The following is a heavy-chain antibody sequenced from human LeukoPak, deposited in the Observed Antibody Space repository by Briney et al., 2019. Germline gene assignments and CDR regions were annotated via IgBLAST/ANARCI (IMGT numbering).Heavy chain of an antibody. J-gene: IGHJ3*02. CDR3: AGGIRMATDAFDI. Sequence: PGGSLRLSCAASGFTVSSNYMSWVRQAPGKGLEWVSVIYSGGSTYYADSVKGRFTISRDNSKNTLYLQMNSLRAEDTAVYYCAGGIRMATDAFDIWGQGTMVTVSS. V-gene: IGHV3-53*01. CDR2: IYSGGST. D-gene: IGHD5-24*01. CDR1: GFTVSSNY.